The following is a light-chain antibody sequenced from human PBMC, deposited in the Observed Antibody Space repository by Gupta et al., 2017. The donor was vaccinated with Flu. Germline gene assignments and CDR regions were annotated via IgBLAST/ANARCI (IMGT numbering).Light chain of an antibody. CDR2: LAS. J-gene: IGKJ1*01. V-gene: IGKV2-28*01. Sequence: VTPGEPASISCRSNQSLLHNNGNNYLDWYLQKPGQSPQVLIYLASRRASGVSDRFSGSGSGTDFTLKISRVEAGDVGVYYCRQALQTPGTFGQGTTVEVK. CDR1: QSLLHNNGNNY. CDR3: RQALQTPGT.